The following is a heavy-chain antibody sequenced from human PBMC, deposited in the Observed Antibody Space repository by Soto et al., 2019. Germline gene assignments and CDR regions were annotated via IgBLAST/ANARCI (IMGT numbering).Heavy chain of an antibody. Sequence: GGSLRLSCAASGFTFTNFAMSWVRQAPGRGLERVSGISASGRDTYYADSVKDRFTVSRDNSKNTLYLQMNSLRAEDTAIYYCAKGKASGWYYFDYWGQGAQVTVSS. V-gene: IGHV3-23*01. J-gene: IGHJ4*02. CDR3: AKGKASGWYYFDY. D-gene: IGHD6-19*01. CDR2: ISASGRDT. CDR1: GFTFTNFA.